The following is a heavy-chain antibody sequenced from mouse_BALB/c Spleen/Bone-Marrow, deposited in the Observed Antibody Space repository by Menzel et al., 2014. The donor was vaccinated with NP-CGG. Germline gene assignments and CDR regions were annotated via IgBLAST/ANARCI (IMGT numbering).Heavy chain of an antibody. V-gene: IGHV4-1*02. CDR3: ARGDWAWFVY. CDR1: GLDFSRYW. D-gene: IGHD4-1*01. J-gene: IGHJ3*01. CDR2: INPDSSTI. Sequence: EVQLQQSGGGLVQPGGSLKLSCAASGLDFSRYWMSWVRQAPGKGLEWIGEINPDSSTINYTPSLKDKFIISRDNAKNTLYLQMSKVRSEDTALYYCARGDWAWFVYWGQGTLVTVSA.